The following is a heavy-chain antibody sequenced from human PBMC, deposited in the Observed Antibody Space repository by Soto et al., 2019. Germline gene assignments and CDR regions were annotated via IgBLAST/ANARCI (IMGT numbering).Heavy chain of an antibody. D-gene: IGHD6-13*01. Sequence: SVKVSCKASGGTLSSYTISWVRQAPGQGLEWMGRIIPILGIANYAQKFQGRVTITADKSTSTAYMELSSLRSEDTAVYYCARHRGEGIAAAIDPFDPWGQGTLVTVSS. CDR1: GGTLSSYT. J-gene: IGHJ5*02. V-gene: IGHV1-69*02. CDR2: IIPILGIA. CDR3: ARHRGEGIAAAIDPFDP.